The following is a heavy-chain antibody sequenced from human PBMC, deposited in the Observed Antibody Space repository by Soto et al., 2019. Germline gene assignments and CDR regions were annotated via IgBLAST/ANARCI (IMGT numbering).Heavy chain of an antibody. CDR1: GGSISSYY. J-gene: IGHJ4*02. CDR2: IYTSGST. V-gene: IGHV4-4*07. D-gene: IGHD2-2*01. CDR3: ARACSSNSCYDVFDY. Sequence: SETLSLTCTVSGGSISSYYWSWIRQLAGKGLEWIGRIYTSGSTNYNPSLKSRVTMSVDTSKNQFSLKLSSVTAADTAVYYCARACSSNSCYDVFDYWGQGTLVTVSS.